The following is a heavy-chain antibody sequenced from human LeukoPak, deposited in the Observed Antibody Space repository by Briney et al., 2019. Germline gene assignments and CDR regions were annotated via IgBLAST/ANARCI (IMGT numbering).Heavy chain of an antibody. Sequence: ASVKVSCKASGYTFTDYYMYWMRQAPGQGLDWMGWINPNSGGTNYAQKFQGRVTMTRDMSISTAYTELSRLRSDDTAVYYCARGGYSGYDYTPHPDYWGQGTLVTVSS. CDR1: GYTFTDYY. D-gene: IGHD5-12*01. V-gene: IGHV1-2*02. CDR2: INPNSGGT. J-gene: IGHJ4*02. CDR3: ARGGYSGYDYTPHPDY.